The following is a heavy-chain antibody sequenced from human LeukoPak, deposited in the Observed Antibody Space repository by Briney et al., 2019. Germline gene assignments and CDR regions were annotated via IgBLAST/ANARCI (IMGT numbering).Heavy chain of an antibody. CDR1: GGTFSTYA. CDR3: AGRDGYNFVHFDY. V-gene: IGHV1-69*13. D-gene: IGHD5-24*01. J-gene: IGHJ4*02. CDR2: IIPIFGTA. Sequence: GASVKVSCKASGGTFSTYAISWVRQAPGQGLEWMGGIIPIFGTAYYAQKFQGRVMITADESTSTAYMELSSLRSEDTAVYYCAGRDGYNFVHFDYWGQGTLVTVSS.